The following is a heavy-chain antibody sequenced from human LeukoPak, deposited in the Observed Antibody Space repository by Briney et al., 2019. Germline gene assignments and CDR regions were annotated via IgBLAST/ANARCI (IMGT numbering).Heavy chain of an antibody. CDR3: ARVEGGIAAAGTFDY. Sequence: GGSLRLSCAASGFTFSSYWMSWVRQAPGKGLEWVANIKQDGSEKYYVDSVKGRFTISRDNAKNSLYLQMNSLTAEDTAVYYCARVEGGIAAAGTFDYWGQGTLVTVSS. J-gene: IGHJ4*02. D-gene: IGHD6-13*01. CDR2: IKQDGSEK. CDR1: GFTFSSYW. V-gene: IGHV3-7*01.